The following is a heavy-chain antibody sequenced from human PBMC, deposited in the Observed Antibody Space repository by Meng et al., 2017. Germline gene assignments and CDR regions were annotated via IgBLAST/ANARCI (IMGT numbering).Heavy chain of an antibody. CDR3: AKADYDSSGYYFDY. CDR1: GFTFYTYA. Sequence: GESLKISCAASGFTFYTYAMSWVRQAPGKGLEWVSVISGSGGSTYYADSVKGRFTISRDNSKNTLYLQMNSLRAEDTAVYYCAKADYDSSGYYFDYWGQGTRVTGSS. V-gene: IGHV3-23*01. D-gene: IGHD3-22*01. J-gene: IGHJ4*02. CDR2: ISGSGGST.